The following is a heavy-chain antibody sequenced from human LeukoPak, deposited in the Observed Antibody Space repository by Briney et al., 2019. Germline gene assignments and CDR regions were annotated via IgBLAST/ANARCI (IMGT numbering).Heavy chain of an antibody. J-gene: IGHJ3*02. CDR1: GFTFSSYG. Sequence: GGSLRLSCAASGFTFSSYGMHWVRQAPGKGLEWVAVIWYDGTNTYYADSVKGRFTISRDNSKNTLYLQMNSLRAEDTAVYYCARDFCSGGSCYPDAFDIWGQGTMVTASS. V-gene: IGHV3-33*01. CDR2: IWYDGTNT. D-gene: IGHD2-15*01. CDR3: ARDFCSGGSCYPDAFDI.